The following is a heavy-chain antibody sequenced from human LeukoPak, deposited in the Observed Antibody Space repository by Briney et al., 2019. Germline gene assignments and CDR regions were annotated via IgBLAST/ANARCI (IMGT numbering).Heavy chain of an antibody. CDR2: IYYSGST. J-gene: IGHJ4*02. CDR1: GGSISSYY. CDR3: VYRTWLVSNYFDY. V-gene: IGHV4-59*01. Sequence: PSETLSLTCTVSGGSISSYYWSWIRQPPGKGLEWIGYIYYSGSTNYNPPLKSRVTISVDTSKNQFSLKLSSVTAADTAVYYCVYRTWLVSNYFDYWGQGTLVTVSS. D-gene: IGHD6-19*01.